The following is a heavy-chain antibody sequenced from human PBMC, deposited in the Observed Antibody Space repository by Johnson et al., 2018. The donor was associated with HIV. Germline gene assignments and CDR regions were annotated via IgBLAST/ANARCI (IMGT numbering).Heavy chain of an antibody. D-gene: IGHD5-24*01. J-gene: IGHJ3*02. CDR2: LFSDGTT. Sequence: MQLVESGGNLVQPGGSLRLSCAASGLSVSNYYMSWVRQAPGKGLEWVSVLFSDGTTYYADSVKGRFTISRDNSKNTLFLQMNSLRAEDTAVFYCARACRDGYTCDVYDIWGQGTMVTVSS. CDR3: ARACRDGYTCDVYDI. V-gene: IGHV3-66*01. CDR1: GLSVSNYY.